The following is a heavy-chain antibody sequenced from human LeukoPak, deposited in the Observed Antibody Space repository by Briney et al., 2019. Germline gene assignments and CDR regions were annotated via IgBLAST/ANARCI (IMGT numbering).Heavy chain of an antibody. CDR3: AGEGYSKYYVAYYGVDV. CDR2: IYYSGST. V-gene: IGHV4-30-4*01. Sequence: SETLSLTCTVSGGSISSGDYSWSWIRQPPGKGLEWIGYIYYSGSTYYNPSLKSRVTISVDTSKNQFSLKLSSVTAADTAVYYCAGEGYSKYYVAYYGVDVWGQGTTVTVSS. J-gene: IGHJ6*02. CDR1: GGSISSGDYS. D-gene: IGHD4-11*01.